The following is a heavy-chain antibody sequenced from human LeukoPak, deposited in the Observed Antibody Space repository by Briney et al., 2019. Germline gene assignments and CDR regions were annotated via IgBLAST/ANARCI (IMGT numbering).Heavy chain of an antibody. CDR1: GYTFTSYG. J-gene: IGHJ4*02. Sequence: GASVKVSCKASGYTFTSYGISWVRQAPGQGLEWMGWISAYNGNTNYAQKLQDRVTMTTDTSTSTAYMELRSLRSDDTAVYYCARMPDPLEIQLWSPNFDYWGQGTLVTVSS. CDR3: ARMPDPLEIQLWSPNFDY. D-gene: IGHD5-18*01. CDR2: ISAYNGNT. V-gene: IGHV1-18*01.